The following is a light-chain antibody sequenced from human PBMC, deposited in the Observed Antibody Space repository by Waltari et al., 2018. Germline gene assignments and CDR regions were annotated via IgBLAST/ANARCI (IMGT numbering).Light chain of an antibody. J-gene: IGKJ1*01. CDR2: TAS. CDR3: HQYNNWPPGRT. Sequence: EIVMTQSPAALSVSPGERATLSCRASQSVGINLAWYQQTPGQAPRLLIATASTRTPGIPARFSGSGSGTEFTLTINSLQSEDSAIYYCHQYNNWPPGRTFGQGTKVELK. V-gene: IGKV3-15*01. CDR1: QSVGIN.